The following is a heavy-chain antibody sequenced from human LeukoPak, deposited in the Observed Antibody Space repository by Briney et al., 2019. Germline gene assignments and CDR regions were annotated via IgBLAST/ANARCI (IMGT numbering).Heavy chain of an antibody. V-gene: IGHV3-23*01. CDR3: AKGSRYYYDSSGSLDY. CDR2: ISGSGGST. Sequence: PGGSLRLSCAASGFTFSSYAMSWVRQAPGKGLEWVSAISGSGGSTCYADSVKGRFTISRDNSKNTLYLQMNSLRAEDTAVYYCAKGSRYYYDSSGSLDYWGQGTLVTVSS. D-gene: IGHD3-22*01. J-gene: IGHJ4*02. CDR1: GFTFSSYA.